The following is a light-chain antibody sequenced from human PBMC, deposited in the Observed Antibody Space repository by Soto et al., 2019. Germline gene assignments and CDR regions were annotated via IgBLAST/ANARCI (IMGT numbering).Light chain of an antibody. Sequence: DIQMTQSPSTLSASVGDRVTITCRASQRISNWLAWYQQKPGKAPKLLIYRASNLASGVPSRFSGSGSGTEFTLTISSLQPDDFATYFCQQYNSCPGTFGPGTKVDIK. J-gene: IGKJ3*01. CDR1: QRISNW. CDR2: RAS. CDR3: QQYNSCPGT. V-gene: IGKV1-5*03.